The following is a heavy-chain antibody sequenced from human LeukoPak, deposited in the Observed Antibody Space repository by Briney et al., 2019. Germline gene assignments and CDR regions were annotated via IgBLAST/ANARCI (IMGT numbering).Heavy chain of an antibody. Sequence: SETLSLTCVVYGESFSGHYWSWIRQPPGKGLEWIGYIYYSGSTNYNPSLKSRVTISVDTSKNQFSLKLSSVTAADTAVYYCARFIKHVDTAHFDYWGQGTLVTVSS. J-gene: IGHJ4*02. CDR3: ARFIKHVDTAHFDY. CDR2: IYYSGST. CDR1: GESFSGHY. V-gene: IGHV4-59*08. D-gene: IGHD5-18*01.